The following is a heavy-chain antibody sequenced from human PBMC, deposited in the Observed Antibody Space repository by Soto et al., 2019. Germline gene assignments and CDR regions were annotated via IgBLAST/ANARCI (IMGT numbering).Heavy chain of an antibody. Sequence: SETLSLTCTVSGGSISNSYWSWIRQPLGKGLEWIGYIYYSGSTNYNPSLKSRLTISVDTSKNQISLKLSSVTAADTAVYYCASSGIVGREVNSWFDPWGQGSLVTSPQ. CDR3: ASSGIVGREVNSWFDP. CDR2: IYYSGST. D-gene: IGHD3-22*01. CDR1: GGSISNSY. J-gene: IGHJ5*02. V-gene: IGHV4-59*01.